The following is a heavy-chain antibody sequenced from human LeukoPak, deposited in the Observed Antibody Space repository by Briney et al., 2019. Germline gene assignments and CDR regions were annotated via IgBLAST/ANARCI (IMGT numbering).Heavy chain of an antibody. CDR1: GFTFSNYA. Sequence: PGGSLRLSCAASGFTFSNYAMSWVRQAPGKGLEWVSGISGSGGSTYYADFVKGRFTISRDNSKNTLYLQMNSLRVEDTAVYYCAKDSRYCSSINYFDPWGQGTLVTVSS. V-gene: IGHV3-23*01. CDR3: AKDSRYCSSINYFDP. CDR2: ISGSGGST. J-gene: IGHJ5*02. D-gene: IGHD6-13*01.